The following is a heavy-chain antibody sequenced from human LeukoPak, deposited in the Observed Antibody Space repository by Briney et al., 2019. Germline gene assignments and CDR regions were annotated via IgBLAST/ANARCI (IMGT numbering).Heavy chain of an antibody. V-gene: IGHV3-23*01. J-gene: IGHJ4*02. CDR2: IYGSVGTT. Sequence: GGSLRLSCAVSGFSFSTFGMSWVRQAPGKGLEWVSCIYGSVGTTQYADSVKGRFTISRDKSNNMLYLQMNSLRAEDTAVYYCAKATMIVVVITRTFFDYWGQGTLVTVSS. CDR1: GFSFSTFG. D-gene: IGHD3-22*01. CDR3: AKATMIVVVITRTFFDY.